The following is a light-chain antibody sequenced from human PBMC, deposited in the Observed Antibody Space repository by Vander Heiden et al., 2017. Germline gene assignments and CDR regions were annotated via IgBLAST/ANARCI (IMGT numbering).Light chain of an antibody. Sequence: TCGGNNIGSKSVHWYQQKPGQAPVLVVYDDSGRPSGIPERFSGSNSGNTATLTISRVEAGDEADYYCQLWDKSGDPLVFGGGTKLTVL. CDR1: NIGSKS. CDR2: DDS. V-gene: IGLV3-21*02. CDR3: QLWDKSGDPLV. J-gene: IGLJ2*01.